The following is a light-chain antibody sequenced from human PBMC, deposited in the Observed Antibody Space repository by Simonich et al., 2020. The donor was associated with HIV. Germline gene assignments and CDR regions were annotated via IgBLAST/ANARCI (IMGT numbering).Light chain of an antibody. V-gene: IGKV4-1*01. CDR2: WAS. CDR1: QTVLYSSNNKNY. Sequence: DIVMTQSPDSLAVSLGERAAINCKSSQTVLYSSNNKNYLAWYQQKPGQPPKLLIYWASTRESGVPDRFSGSGSGTDFTLTISSLQAEDVAVYYCQQYYTTPWTLGQGTKVEI. J-gene: IGKJ1*01. CDR3: QQYYTTPWT.